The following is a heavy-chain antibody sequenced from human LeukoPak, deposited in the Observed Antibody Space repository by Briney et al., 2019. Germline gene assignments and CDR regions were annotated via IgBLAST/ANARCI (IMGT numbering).Heavy chain of an antibody. CDR3: ARVYCSGGSCYSRFAFDI. CDR1: GYTFTSYY. J-gene: IGHJ3*02. Sequence: ASVKVSCKASGYTFTSYYMHWVRQAPGQGLVWMGIINPSGGSTSYAQKFQGRVTMTRDTSTSTVYMELSSLRSEDTAVYYCARVYCSGGSCYSRFAFDIWGQGTMVTVSS. V-gene: IGHV1-46*01. CDR2: INPSGGST. D-gene: IGHD2-15*01.